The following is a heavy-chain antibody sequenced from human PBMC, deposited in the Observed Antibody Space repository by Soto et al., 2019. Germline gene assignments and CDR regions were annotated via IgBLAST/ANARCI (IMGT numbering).Heavy chain of an antibody. J-gene: IGHJ3*02. Sequence: EVQLVEYGGGLVQPGGSLRLSCAASGFTVSSNYMSWVRQAPGKGLEWVSVIYSGGSTYYADSVKGRFTISRDNSKNTLYLQMNSLRAEDTAVYYCARAAMNDDAFDIWGQGTMVTVSS. D-gene: IGHD5-18*01. V-gene: IGHV3-66*01. CDR1: GFTVSSNY. CDR3: ARAAMNDDAFDI. CDR2: IYSGGST.